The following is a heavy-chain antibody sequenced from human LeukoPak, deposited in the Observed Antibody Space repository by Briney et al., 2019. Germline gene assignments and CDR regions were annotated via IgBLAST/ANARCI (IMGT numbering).Heavy chain of an antibody. V-gene: IGHV3-33*01. CDR2: IWYDGSIQ. J-gene: IGHJ4*02. CDR1: GFTFSSYG. CDR3: ARAGYCSGVSCYGSDY. D-gene: IGHD2-15*01. Sequence: GGSLRLSCAASGFTFSSYGMHWVRQAPGKGLEWVAAIWYDGSIQYYADSVKGRFTISRDNSKNTLYLQMDSLRAEDTAVYYCARAGYCSGVSCYGSDYWGQGTLVSVSS.